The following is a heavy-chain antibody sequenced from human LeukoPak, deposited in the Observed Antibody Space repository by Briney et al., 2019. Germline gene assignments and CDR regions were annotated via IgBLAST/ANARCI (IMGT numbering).Heavy chain of an antibody. CDR3: ARHKFVVRGVTVNWFDP. CDR2: IYYSGST. Sequence: SETLSLTCTVSGGSISSSSYYWGWIRQPPGKGLEWIGSIYYSGSTYYNPSLKSRVTISVDTSKNQFSLKLSSVTAADTAVYYCARHKFVVRGVTVNWFDPWGQGTLVTVSS. D-gene: IGHD3-10*01. J-gene: IGHJ5*02. CDR1: GGSISSSSYY. V-gene: IGHV4-39*01.